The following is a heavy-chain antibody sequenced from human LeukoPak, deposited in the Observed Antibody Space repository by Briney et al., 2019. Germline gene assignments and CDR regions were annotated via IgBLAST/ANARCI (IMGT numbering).Heavy chain of an antibody. CDR2: ISGSGGCT. J-gene: IGHJ4*02. CDR3: AREVGAPNYYFDY. Sequence: GGSLRLSCAASGFTFSSYAMSWVRQAPGKGLEWVSAISGSGGCTYYADSVKGRFTISSDNAKHSLYLQMNSLRAKDTAVYYCAREVGAPNYYFDYWGQGTLVTVSS. D-gene: IGHD1-26*01. V-gene: IGHV3-23*01. CDR1: GFTFSSYA.